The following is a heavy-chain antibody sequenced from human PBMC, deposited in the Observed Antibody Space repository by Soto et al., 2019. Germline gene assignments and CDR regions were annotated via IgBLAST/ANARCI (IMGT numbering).Heavy chain of an antibody. CDR3: ARRYGPGFDY. CDR1: GASISRYY. CDR2: LYNTGST. V-gene: IGHV4-59*01. Sequence: SETLSLTCTVSGASISRYYWSWIRQSPGKGLEWIGYLYNTGSTIYNPSLKSRVTISVDASRNQFSLKMNSVTAADTAVYYCARRYGPGFDYWGQGTLVT. D-gene: IGHD4-17*01. J-gene: IGHJ4*02.